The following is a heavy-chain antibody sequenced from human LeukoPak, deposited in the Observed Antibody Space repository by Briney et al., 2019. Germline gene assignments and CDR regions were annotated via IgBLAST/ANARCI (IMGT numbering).Heavy chain of an antibody. Sequence: PSETLSLTCTVSGRSISSYYWSSLRPPPGKGLEWIGYLYYSGSTNYNPSLKSRVTISVDTSKNQFSLKRSSVTAADTAVYYCARRMGDTAMVTLIEYWGQGALVTVSS. D-gene: IGHD5-18*01. J-gene: IGHJ4*02. V-gene: IGHV4-59*12. CDR1: GRSISSYY. CDR2: LYYSGST. CDR3: ARRMGDTAMVTLIEY.